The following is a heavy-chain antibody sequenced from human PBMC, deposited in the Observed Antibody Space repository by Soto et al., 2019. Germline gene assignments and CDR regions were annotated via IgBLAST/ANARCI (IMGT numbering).Heavy chain of an antibody. CDR3: ARDKVPSSIAARDNWFDP. CDR1: GYALTSYG. V-gene: IGHV1-18*01. J-gene: IGHJ5*02. CDR2: ISAYNGNT. D-gene: IGHD6-6*01. Sequence: ASVKVSCKASGYALTSYGISWVRQAPGQGLEWMGWISAYNGNTNYAQKLQGRVTMTTDTSTSTAYMELRSLRSDDTAVYYCARDKVPSSIAARDNWFDPWGQGTLVTVSS.